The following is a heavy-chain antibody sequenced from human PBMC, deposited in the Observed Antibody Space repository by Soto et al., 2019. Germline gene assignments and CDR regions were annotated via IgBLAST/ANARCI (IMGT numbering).Heavy chain of an antibody. V-gene: IGHV1-18*01. J-gene: IGHJ5*02. CDR2: ISAYNGNT. CDR1: VYTFSRYG. Sequence: ASVKVSCKASVYTFSRYGIMWVRQAPGQGLEWMGWISAYNGNTNSAEKLRGRLTMTTDASTTTAYMELRSLRSDDTAIYFCARDQGFRVMINSNCFDRWGKRRLVAVSS. CDR3: ARDQGFRVMINSNCFDR. D-gene: IGHD3-16*01.